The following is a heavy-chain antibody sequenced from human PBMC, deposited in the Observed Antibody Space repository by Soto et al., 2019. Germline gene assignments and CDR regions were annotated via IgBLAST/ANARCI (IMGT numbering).Heavy chain of an antibody. CDR2: TYWNGDR. D-gene: IGHD3-9*01. V-gene: IGHV2-5*01. CDR3: ARIKGITFDWIADGMDV. CDR1: GFSLITSGVG. Sequence: QITLKESGPMLVKPTQTLTLTCTFSGFSLITSGVGVAWIRQPPGKALEWLALTYWNGDRRYSPSLESTLTITKDNSKNHVVVTMTNMDPVDTATYYCARIKGITFDWIADGMDVWGQGTTVTVSS. J-gene: IGHJ6*02.